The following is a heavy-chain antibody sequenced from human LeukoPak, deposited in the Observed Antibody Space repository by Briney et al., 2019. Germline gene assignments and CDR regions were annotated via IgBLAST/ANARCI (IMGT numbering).Heavy chain of an antibody. CDR2: IYTSGST. V-gene: IGHV4-4*07. D-gene: IGHD4-23*01. Sequence: SETLSLTCTVSGGSISNYYWSWIRQPAGKGLEWIGRIYTSGSTNYNPSLKSRVTMSVDTSKNQFSLKLSSVTAADTAVYYCARGRVVTPHRKDSRDWYFDLWGRGTLVTVSS. CDR1: GGSISNYY. CDR3: ARGRVVTPHRKDSRDWYFDL. J-gene: IGHJ2*01.